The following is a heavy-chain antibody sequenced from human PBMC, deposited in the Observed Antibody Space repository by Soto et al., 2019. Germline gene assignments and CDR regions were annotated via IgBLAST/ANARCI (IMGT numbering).Heavy chain of an antibody. J-gene: IGHJ5*02. Sequence: QVQLVQSGAEVKKPGASVKVSCKASGYTFTSYDINWVRQATGQGREYLGWMNPNSGNTAYVQKFQGRVTMTWDTSITTAYMELSSLRSEDTAVYFCARGIKFGAYSRWFDHWGQGTLVTVSS. CDR3: ARGIKFGAYSRWFDH. CDR2: MNPNSGNT. CDR1: GYTFTSYD. D-gene: IGHD4-17*01. V-gene: IGHV1-8*01.